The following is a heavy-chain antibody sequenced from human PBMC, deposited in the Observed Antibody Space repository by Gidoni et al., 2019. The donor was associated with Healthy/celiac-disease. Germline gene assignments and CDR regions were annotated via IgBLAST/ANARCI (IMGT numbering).Heavy chain of an antibody. J-gene: IGHJ6*02. V-gene: IGHV1-2*02. CDR1: GYTFTGYY. CDR3: ARDFKITMVQGVIRSRDYYYGMDV. Sequence: QVQLVQSGAEVKKPGASVKVSCKASGYTFTGYYMHWVRPAPGQGLEWMGWINPNSGGTNYAQKFQGRVTMTRDTSISTAYMELSRLRSDDTAVYYCARDFKITMVQGVIRSRDYYYGMDVWGQGTTVTVSS. CDR2: INPNSGGT. D-gene: IGHD3-10*01.